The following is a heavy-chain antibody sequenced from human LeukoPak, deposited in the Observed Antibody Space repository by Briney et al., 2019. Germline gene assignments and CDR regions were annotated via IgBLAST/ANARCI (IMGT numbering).Heavy chain of an antibody. CDR3: GREEEKIARGLDP. D-gene: IGHD5-24*01. J-gene: IGHJ5*02. V-gene: IGHV4-4*07. CDR2: IYTSGST. CDR1: GGSISTYY. Sequence: SETLSLTCTVSGGSISTYYWSWIRQPPGRGLEWIGRIYTSGSTNYNPSLKSRVTMSVDTSKNQSSLKLSSVTAADTAVYYCGREEEKIARGLDPWGQGALVTVSS.